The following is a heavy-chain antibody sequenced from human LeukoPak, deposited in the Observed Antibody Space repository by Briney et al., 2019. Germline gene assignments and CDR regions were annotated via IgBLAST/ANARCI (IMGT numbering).Heavy chain of an antibody. Sequence: GGSLRLSCAASGFTFSDYWIHWVRQAPGKGPVWVSRINSDGSSTSYADSVKGRFTISRDNAKNTLYLQMNNLSAEDTAVYYCAKDEGSSWQLVLDYWGQGTLVTVSS. CDR2: INSDGSST. J-gene: IGHJ4*02. CDR1: GFTFSDYW. CDR3: AKDEGSSWQLVLDY. D-gene: IGHD6-13*01. V-gene: IGHV3-74*01.